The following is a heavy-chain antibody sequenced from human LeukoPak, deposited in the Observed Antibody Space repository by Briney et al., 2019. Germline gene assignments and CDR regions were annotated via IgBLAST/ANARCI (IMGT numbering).Heavy chain of an antibody. Sequence: GGSLRLSCAASGFTFSSYSMNWVRQAPGKGLEWVSYISSSSSSTIYYADSVKGRFTISRDNAKNSLYLQMNSLRAEDTAVYYCARISGSYYGPPDYWGQGTLVTVSS. V-gene: IGHV3-48*04. D-gene: IGHD3-10*01. CDR2: ISSSSSSTI. J-gene: IGHJ4*02. CDR3: ARISGSYYGPPDY. CDR1: GFTFSSYS.